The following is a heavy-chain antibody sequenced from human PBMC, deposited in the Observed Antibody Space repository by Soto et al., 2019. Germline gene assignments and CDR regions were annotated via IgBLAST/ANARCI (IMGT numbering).Heavy chain of an antibody. Sequence: LRLSCAASGFTFSSYAMSWVRQVPGKGLDWVSTIIGSGDSTFYTDSVKGRFTISRDNSNNTVYLQMNSLRAEDTAVYYCAKDQPPYVPYGMDVWGQGTTVTVSS. J-gene: IGHJ6*02. CDR3: AKDQPPYVPYGMDV. V-gene: IGHV3-23*01. D-gene: IGHD3-16*01. CDR1: GFTFSSYA. CDR2: IIGSGDST.